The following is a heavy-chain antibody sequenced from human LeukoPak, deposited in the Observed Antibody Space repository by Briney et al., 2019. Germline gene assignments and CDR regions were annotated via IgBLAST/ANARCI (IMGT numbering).Heavy chain of an antibody. Sequence: GGSLRLSCAASGFTFSSYEMNWVRQAPGKGLEWVSAISGSGGSTYYADSVKGRFTISRDNSKNTLYLQMNSLRAEDTAVYYCAKGAQWLVLYSGYYFDYWGQGTLVTVSS. CDR3: AKGAQWLVLYSGYYFDY. J-gene: IGHJ4*02. CDR1: GFTFSSYE. V-gene: IGHV3-23*01. CDR2: ISGSGGST. D-gene: IGHD6-19*01.